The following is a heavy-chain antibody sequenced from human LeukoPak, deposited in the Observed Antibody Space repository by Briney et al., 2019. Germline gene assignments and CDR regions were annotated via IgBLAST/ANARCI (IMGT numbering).Heavy chain of an antibody. D-gene: IGHD3-3*01. J-gene: IGHJ6*02. V-gene: IGHV4-61*05. CDR2: IYYSGST. Sequence: PSETLSLTCTVSGGSTSSSDYYWGWLRQPPGTGLAWVGYIYYSGSTNYNPSLKSRVTISVATSKNQFSLKLSSVTAADTAVYSCARRIYDFWSGYPEFAYSYGMDVWGQGTTVTVSS. CDR3: ARRIYDFWSGYPEFAYSYGMDV. CDR1: GGSTSSSDYY.